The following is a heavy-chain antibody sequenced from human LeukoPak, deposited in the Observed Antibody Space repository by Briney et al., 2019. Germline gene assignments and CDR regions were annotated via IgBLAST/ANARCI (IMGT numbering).Heavy chain of an antibody. CDR2: INHSGGT. CDR1: GGSFSGYY. V-gene: IGHV4-34*01. CDR3: ARGGIANNWFDP. D-gene: IGHD6-13*01. J-gene: IGHJ5*02. Sequence: SETLSLTCAVYGGSFSGYYWSWIRQPPGKGLEWIGEINHSGGTNYNPSLRSRVTISVDTSKNQFSLKLSSVTAADTAVYYCARGGIANNWFDPWGQGTLVTVSS.